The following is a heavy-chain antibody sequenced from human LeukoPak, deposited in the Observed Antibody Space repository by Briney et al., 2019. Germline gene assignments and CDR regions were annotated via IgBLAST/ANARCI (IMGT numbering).Heavy chain of an antibody. Sequence: PSETLSLTCTVSGYSIAHGFFWAWIRQPPGGGLEWIGSLYHSGPTYYNTSLKSRSSTAVDTSKTQFSLKLRLVTAAATAVYYCARVEVPRDINDWYFDLWGRGTLVTVSS. CDR3: ARVEVPRDINDWYFDL. CDR2: LYHSGPT. D-gene: IGHD2-15*01. CDR1: GYSIAHGFF. V-gene: IGHV4-38-2*02. J-gene: IGHJ2*01.